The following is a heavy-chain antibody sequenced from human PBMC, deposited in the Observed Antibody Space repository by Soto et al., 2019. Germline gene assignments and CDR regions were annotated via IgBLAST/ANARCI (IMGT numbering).Heavy chain of an antibody. CDR3: ARATTTVVTPFYFDY. V-gene: IGHV3-30-3*01. CDR2: ISYDGSNK. J-gene: IGHJ4*02. Sequence: QVQLVESGGGVVQPGRSLRLSCAASAFTFSSYAMHWVRQAPGKGLEWVAVISYDGSNKYYADSVKGRFTISRDNSKNTLYLQMNSLRDEDTAVYYCARATTTVVTPFYFDYWGQGTLVTVSS. CDR1: AFTFSSYA. D-gene: IGHD4-17*01.